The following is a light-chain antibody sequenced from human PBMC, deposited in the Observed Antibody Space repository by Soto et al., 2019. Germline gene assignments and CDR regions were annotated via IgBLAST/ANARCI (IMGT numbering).Light chain of an antibody. J-gene: IGLJ2*01. CDR2: GNS. V-gene: IGLV1-40*01. CDR1: SSNIGAGYD. Sequence: QSVLTQPPSVSGAPGQRVTISCTGSSSNIGAGYDVHWYQHLPGTAPKLLIYGNSNRPSGVPDRFSGSKSGTSAYLAITGLQANDEADYYCQSYDSSLTVVFGGGTKLTVL. CDR3: QSYDSSLTVV.